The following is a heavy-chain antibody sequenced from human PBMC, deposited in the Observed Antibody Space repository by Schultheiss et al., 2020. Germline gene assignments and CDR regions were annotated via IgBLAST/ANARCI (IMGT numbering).Heavy chain of an antibody. Sequence: SETLSLTCAVSGGSISSGGYSWSWIRQPPGKGLEWIGYIYHSGSTYYNPSLKSRVTISVDTSKNQFSLKLSSVTAADTAVYYCARCEYGGYYYYGMDVWGQGTTVTVSS. CDR1: GGSISSGGYS. D-gene: IGHD4-17*01. V-gene: IGHV4-30-2*01. CDR3: ARCEYGGYYYYGMDV. J-gene: IGHJ6*02. CDR2: IYHSGST.